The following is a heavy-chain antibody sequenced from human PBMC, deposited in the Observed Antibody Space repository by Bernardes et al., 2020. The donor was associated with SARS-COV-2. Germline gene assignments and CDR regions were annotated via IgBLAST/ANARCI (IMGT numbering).Heavy chain of an antibody. CDR2: ISAYNGNT. J-gene: IGHJ3*02. Sequence: ASVKDSCKASGYTFTSYGISWVRQAPGQGLEWMGWISAYNGNTDYAQKLQGRVTMTTDTSTSTAYMELMSLRSDDTAVYYCARGAYLYPVGIDAFDIWGQGTMVTVSS. CDR1: GYTFTSYG. CDR3: ARGAYLYPVGIDAFDI. D-gene: IGHD7-27*01. V-gene: IGHV1-18*01.